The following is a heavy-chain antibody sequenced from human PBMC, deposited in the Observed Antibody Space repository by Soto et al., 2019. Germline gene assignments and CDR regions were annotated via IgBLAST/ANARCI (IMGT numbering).Heavy chain of an antibody. CDR1: GGSISSTNW. CDR3: ARVGRGDSSGFDY. D-gene: IGHD3-22*01. Sequence: SETLSLTCVVSGGSISSTNWWTWVRQPPGKRLEWIGEIYHNGSTTYNPSLRGRATISVDTSNNQFSLRLRSVTAADTAVYYCARVGRGDSSGFDYWGQGTLVTVSS. V-gene: IGHV4-4*02. J-gene: IGHJ4*02. CDR2: IYHNGST.